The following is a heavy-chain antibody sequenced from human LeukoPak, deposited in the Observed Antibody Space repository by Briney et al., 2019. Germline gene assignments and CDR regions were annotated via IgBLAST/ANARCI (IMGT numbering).Heavy chain of an antibody. CDR1: GFTVSSNY. CDR2: IYSGGST. J-gene: IGHJ5*02. CDR3: ASRATVTTDRFWFDP. Sequence: XXSLRLSCAASGFTVSSNYMSWVRQAPGKGLKWVSVIYSGGSTYYADSVKGRFTISRDNSKNTLHLQMNSLRAEDTAVYYCASRATVTTDRFWFDPWGQGTLVTVSS. V-gene: IGHV3-53*01. D-gene: IGHD4-11*01.